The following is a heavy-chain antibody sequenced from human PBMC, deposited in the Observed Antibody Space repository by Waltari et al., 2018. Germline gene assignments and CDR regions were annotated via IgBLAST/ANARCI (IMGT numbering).Heavy chain of an antibody. CDR2: IYYSGST. CDR3: ARSTSYGDYAS. CDR1: GGSISSYS. D-gene: IGHD4-17*01. Sequence: QVQLQESGPGLVKPSETLSRTCTFSGGSISSYSWSWIRQPPGKGLAWIGYIYYSGSTNYTPSLQSRVTISVDTSKNQFSLKLSSVTAADTAVYYCARSTSYGDYASWGQGTLVTVSS. V-gene: IGHV4-59*01. J-gene: IGHJ5*02.